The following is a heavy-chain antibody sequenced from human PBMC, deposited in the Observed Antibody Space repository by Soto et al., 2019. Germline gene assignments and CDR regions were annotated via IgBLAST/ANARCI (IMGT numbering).Heavy chain of an antibody. Sequence: PGGSLRLSCEASGFTFSSYSFNWVRQAPGQGLEWVSFISSGGYTIYHADSLEGRFSISRDDAKNSVYLQMSGLRMDDTAVYYCVRSRREWFGMVPPSDVWGRGTLVTVSS. V-gene: IGHV3-48*01. CDR1: GFTFSSYS. CDR3: VRSRREWFGMVPPSDV. J-gene: IGHJ4*02. D-gene: IGHD3-3*01. CDR2: ISSGGYTI.